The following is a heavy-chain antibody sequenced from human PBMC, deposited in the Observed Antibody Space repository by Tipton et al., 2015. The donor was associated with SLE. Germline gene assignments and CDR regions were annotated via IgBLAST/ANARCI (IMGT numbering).Heavy chain of an antibody. Sequence: TLSLTCTVSGGSISSYFWSWIRQPPGKGLEWIGYIFPSGNTNYIPSLKSRVTMSIDTSKNQLSLKLTSVTAADTAVYFCATGGSIVGPICYFDYWGQGTLVTASS. CDR3: ATGGSIVGPICYFDY. J-gene: IGHJ4*02. CDR2: IFPSGNT. CDR1: GGSISSYF. D-gene: IGHD1-26*01. V-gene: IGHV4-4*09.